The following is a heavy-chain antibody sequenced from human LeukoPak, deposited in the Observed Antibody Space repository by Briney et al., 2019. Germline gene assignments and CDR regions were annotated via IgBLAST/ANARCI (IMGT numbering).Heavy chain of an antibody. Sequence: SETLSFTCAVYGGSFSGYYWSWIRQPPGKGLEWIGEINHSGSTNYNPSLKSRVTISVDTSKNQFSLKLSSVTAADTAVYYCARGFRRVDYWGQGTLVTVSS. J-gene: IGHJ4*02. CDR3: ARGFRRVDY. CDR1: GGSFSGYY. CDR2: INHSGST. V-gene: IGHV4-34*01.